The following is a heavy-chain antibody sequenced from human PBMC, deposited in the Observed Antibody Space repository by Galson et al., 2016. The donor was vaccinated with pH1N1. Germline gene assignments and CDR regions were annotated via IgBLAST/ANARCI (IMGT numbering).Heavy chain of an antibody. Sequence: SLRLSCAASGFTFSSYGMHWVRQAPGKGLEWVARIWYDGSVTYHADSVMGRFTISRDNSKNTLYLQMNNLRAEDTAVYYCSRDTFGPSDFWGQGTLVTVSS. V-gene: IGHV3-33*01. CDR1: GFTFSSYG. CDR2: IWYDGSVT. CDR3: SRDTFGPSDF. D-gene: IGHD3-10*01. J-gene: IGHJ4*02.